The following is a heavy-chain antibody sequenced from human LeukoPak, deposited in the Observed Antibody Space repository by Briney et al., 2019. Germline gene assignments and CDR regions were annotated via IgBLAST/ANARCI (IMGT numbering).Heavy chain of an antibody. CDR1: GGPISTHY. CDR2: NDYSGST. D-gene: IGHD5-24*01. CDR3: ARGAEMATIFDY. J-gene: IGHJ4*02. V-gene: IGHV4-59*11. Sequence: SETLSLTCIVSGGPISTHYWSWSRQPPGKGLEWIGYNDYSGSTNYNPSLKSRVTISVDTSKNQFSLKLNSVTAADTAVYYCARGAEMATIFDYWGQGTLVTVSS.